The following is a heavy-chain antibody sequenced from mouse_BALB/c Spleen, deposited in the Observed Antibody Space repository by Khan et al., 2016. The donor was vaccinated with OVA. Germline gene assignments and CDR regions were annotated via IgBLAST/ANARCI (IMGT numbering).Heavy chain of an antibody. J-gene: IGHJ3*01. V-gene: IGHV3-1*02. CDR1: GYSITSGYS. Sequence: EVQLQESGPDLVKPSQSLSLTCTVTGYSITSGYSCHWIRQFPGNKLEWMGYIHYGGNANYNPSLKSRISITRNTSRNQFFLQLNSVTTEDTATYNSARAGRGCPYWGQGTLVTVSA. CDR3: ARAGRGCPY. CDR2: IHYGGNA.